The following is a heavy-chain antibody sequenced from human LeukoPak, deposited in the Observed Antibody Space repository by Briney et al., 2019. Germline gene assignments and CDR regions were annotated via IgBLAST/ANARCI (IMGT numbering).Heavy chain of an antibody. CDR1: GYSISSGYY. J-gene: IGHJ4*02. Sequence: PSETLSLTCTVSGYSISSGYYWGWIQQPPGKGLEWIGSIYHSGSTYYNPSLKSRVTISVDTSKNQFSLKLSSVTAADTAVYYCARAPHGGIDYWGQGTLDTVSS. CDR3: ARAPHGGIDY. CDR2: IYHSGST. V-gene: IGHV4-38-2*02. D-gene: IGHD4-23*01.